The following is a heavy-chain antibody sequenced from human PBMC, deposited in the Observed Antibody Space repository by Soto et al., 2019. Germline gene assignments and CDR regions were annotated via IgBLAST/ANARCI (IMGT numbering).Heavy chain of an antibody. D-gene: IGHD3-3*01. V-gene: IGHV1-2*02. CDR2: INPATGAA. CDR1: GYPVTAYY. J-gene: IGHJ3*02. Sequence: QLHLVQSGAVVKKPGASVTVSCSASGYPVTAYYMHWVRQAPGRGLEWMGGINPATGAAKYTQTFQGRVPQTRATSPSTVLMELGGLTSGDTAVFFCARGGGVGVAGSAAFDMWGQGTLVTVSS. CDR3: ARGGGVGVAGSAAFDM.